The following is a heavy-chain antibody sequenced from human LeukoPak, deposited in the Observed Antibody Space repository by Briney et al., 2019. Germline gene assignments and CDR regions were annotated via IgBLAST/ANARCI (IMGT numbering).Heavy chain of an antibody. CDR2: IKSYIDGGTT. J-gene: IGHJ4*02. CDR1: GFTFSTFA. D-gene: IGHD2-2*01. CDR3: TTDRYCSSTTCPLTFDL. Sequence: GGSLRLSCAASGFTFSTFAMIWVRQAPGKGLEWVGHIKSYIDGGTTDYAAPVKDRFTISRDDSKNTLYLQMNSLKTEDTAVYYCTTDRYCSSTTCPLTFDLWGQGTLVTVSS. V-gene: IGHV3-15*01.